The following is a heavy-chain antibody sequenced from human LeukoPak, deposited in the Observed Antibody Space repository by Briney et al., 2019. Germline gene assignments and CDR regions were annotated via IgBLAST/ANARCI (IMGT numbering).Heavy chain of an antibody. J-gene: IGHJ6*03. Sequence: SETLSLTCAVSGGSISSGGYYWSWIRQPPGKGLEWIGYIYYSGSTNYNPSLKSRVTISVDTSKNQFSLKLSSVTAADTAVYYCARDRAAGSYYYYYMDVWGKGTTVTVSS. V-gene: IGHV4-61*08. CDR3: ARDRAAGSYYYYYMDV. CDR1: GGSISSGGYY. D-gene: IGHD6-13*01. CDR2: IYYSGST.